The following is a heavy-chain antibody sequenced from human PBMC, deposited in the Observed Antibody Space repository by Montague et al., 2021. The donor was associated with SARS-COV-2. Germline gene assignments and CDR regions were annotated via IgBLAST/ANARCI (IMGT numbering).Heavy chain of an antibody. D-gene: IGHD5-24*01. V-gene: IGHV4-59*08. CDR1: GGSISSNY. J-gene: IGHJ5*02. CDR2: IYNSCST. Sequence: SETLSLTCTVSGGSISSNYWSWIRQPPRTGLEWIGYIYNSCSTNYNPSLKRRSTISVDTSKNQFSLKLSSVTAADTAVYYCARHHPVDGFRPWDQGTLVTVSS. CDR3: ARHHPVDGFRP.